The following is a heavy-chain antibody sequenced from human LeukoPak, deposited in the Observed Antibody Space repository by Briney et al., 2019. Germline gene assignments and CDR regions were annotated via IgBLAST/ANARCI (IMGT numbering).Heavy chain of an antibody. J-gene: IGHJ4*02. Sequence: SETLSLTCTVSGGSISDYYWSWVRQPAGKGLEVIGRIYPSGSTNYSPSLKSRLTMSVDTSKNQFSLRLSSVAAADTAVYYCARDTGYFGSGGFDLWGQGTLVTVSS. CDR3: ARDTGYFGSGGFDL. CDR2: IYPSGST. V-gene: IGHV4-4*07. D-gene: IGHD3-10*01. CDR1: GGSISDYY.